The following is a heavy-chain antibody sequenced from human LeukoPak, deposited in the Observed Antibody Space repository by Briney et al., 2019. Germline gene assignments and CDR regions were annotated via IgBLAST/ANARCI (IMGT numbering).Heavy chain of an antibody. CDR3: ASTYDFWSGPVDP. V-gene: IGHV3-74*01. CDR2: INTDGSST. J-gene: IGHJ5*02. Sequence: PGGSLRLSCAASGFTFSSYWMHWVRQAPGKGLVWVSRINTDGSSTSYADSVKGRFTISRDNAKNTLYLQMNSLRAEDTAVYYCASTYDFWSGPVDPWGQGTLVTVSS. CDR1: GFTFSSYW. D-gene: IGHD3-3*01.